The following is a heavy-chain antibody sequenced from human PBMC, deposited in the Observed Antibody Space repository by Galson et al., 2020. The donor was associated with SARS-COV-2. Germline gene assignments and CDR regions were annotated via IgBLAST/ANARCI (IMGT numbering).Heavy chain of an antibody. D-gene: IGHD3-22*01. CDR3: ARSTSYYDSSGYYVNSWFDP. Sequence: GESLKISCAASAFTFSSYAMHWVRQAPGKGLEWVAVISYDGSNKYYADSVKGRFTISRDNSKNTLYLQMNSLRAEDTAVYYCARSTSYYDSSGYYVNSWFDPWGQGTLVTVSP. CDR1: AFTFSSYA. CDR2: ISYDGSNK. J-gene: IGHJ5*02. V-gene: IGHV3-30-3*01.